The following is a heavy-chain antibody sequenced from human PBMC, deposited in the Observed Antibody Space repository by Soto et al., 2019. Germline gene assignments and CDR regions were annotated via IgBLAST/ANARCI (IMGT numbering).Heavy chain of an antibody. V-gene: IGHV1-46*01. CDR3: ARDGGNYGDDDY. J-gene: IGHJ4*02. CDR2: ISPSGDRT. D-gene: IGHD4-17*01. Sequence: QVQLVQSGAAGKKPGASVKISCKASGYTFTSYHMDWVRQAPGQGLEWMGKISPSGDRTWFAQKFRGIVTMTRDTYTSTDYMELSSLRSEDTAVYYCARDGGNYGDDDYWGQVTLVTVSS. CDR1: GYTFTSYH.